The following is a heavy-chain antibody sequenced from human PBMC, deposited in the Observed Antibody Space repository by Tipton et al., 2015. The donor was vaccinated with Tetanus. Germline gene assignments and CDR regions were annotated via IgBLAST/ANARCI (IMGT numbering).Heavy chain of an antibody. Sequence: GSLRLSCAASGFTFSNHAMTWVRQAPGKGLEWVSAISISGDSTYYADSVKGRFTISRDNSKDTLYLQMHSLRVEDTAVYYCAKEIRPNDSWGQRTLVTVSS. J-gene: IGHJ4*02. D-gene: IGHD3-16*01. CDR2: ISISGDST. CDR1: GFTFSNHA. V-gene: IGHV3-23*01. CDR3: AKEIRPNDS.